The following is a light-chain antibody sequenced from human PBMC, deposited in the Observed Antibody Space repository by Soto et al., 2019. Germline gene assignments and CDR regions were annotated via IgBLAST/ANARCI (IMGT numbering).Light chain of an antibody. J-gene: IGLJ3*02. V-gene: IGLV4-69*01. CDR3: QTWGTGTWV. CDR2: LNSDGNH. CDR1: SGHRTYA. Sequence: QSVLTQSPSASASLGASVKLTCTLSSGHRTYAIAWHQKQAEKGPRYLMKLNSDGNHTKGDGIPDRFSGSSSGAERYLTISSLQSEDEADYYCQTWGTGTWVFGGGTQLTVL.